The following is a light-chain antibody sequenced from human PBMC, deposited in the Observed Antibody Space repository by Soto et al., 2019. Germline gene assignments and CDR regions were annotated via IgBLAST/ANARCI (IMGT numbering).Light chain of an antibody. Sequence: EIVLTQSPATLSLSPGERATLSCRASQSVSSYLAWYQQKPGQAPRLLIYDASNRATGIPARFSGSESGTDFTLTISSLEPEDFAVYYCQQRSNSPFGGGTKVEIK. CDR2: DAS. CDR1: QSVSSY. J-gene: IGKJ4*02. CDR3: QQRSNSP. V-gene: IGKV3-11*01.